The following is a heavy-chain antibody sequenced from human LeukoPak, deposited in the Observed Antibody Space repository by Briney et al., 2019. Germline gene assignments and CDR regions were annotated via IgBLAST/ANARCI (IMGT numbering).Heavy chain of an antibody. D-gene: IGHD4-17*01. V-gene: IGHV3-23*01. J-gene: IGHJ4*02. Sequence: PGGSLRLSCAASVFTFSSHGMCWVRQAPGRGLEWVSSISIGGDTTYSDSVKGRFTISRDNSKNTLYLQLDSLRAEDTAIYYCAKEIRPNDCWGQGTLVTVSS. CDR1: VFTFSSHG. CDR3: AKEIRPNDC. CDR2: ISIGGDTT.